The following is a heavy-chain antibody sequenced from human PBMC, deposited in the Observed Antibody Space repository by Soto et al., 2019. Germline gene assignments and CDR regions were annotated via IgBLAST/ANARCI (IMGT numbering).Heavy chain of an antibody. V-gene: IGHV3-21*06. J-gene: IGHJ4*02. CDR2: ISSTTNYI. Sequence: GGSLRLSCAAAGFTFTRYSMNWVRQAPGKGLEWVSSISSTTNYIYYGDSMKGRFTISRDNAKNSLYLEMNSLRAEDTAVYYCARESEDLTSNFDYWGQGTLVTVSS. CDR3: ARESEDLTSNFDY. CDR1: GFTFTRYS.